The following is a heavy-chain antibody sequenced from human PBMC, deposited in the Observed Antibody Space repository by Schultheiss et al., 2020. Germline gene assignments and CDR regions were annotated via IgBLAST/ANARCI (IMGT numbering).Heavy chain of an antibody. CDR2: ISWNSGSI. CDR1: GFTFDDYA. CDR3: AKESSRARTGNYYYYYGMDV. Sequence: GGSLRLSCAASGFTFDDYAMHWVRQAPGKGLEWVSGISWNSGSIGYADSVKGRFTISRDNSKNTLYLQMNSLRAEDTAVYYCAKESSRARTGNYYYYYGMDVWGQGTTVTVSS. V-gene: IGHV3-9*01. D-gene: IGHD6-6*01. J-gene: IGHJ6*02.